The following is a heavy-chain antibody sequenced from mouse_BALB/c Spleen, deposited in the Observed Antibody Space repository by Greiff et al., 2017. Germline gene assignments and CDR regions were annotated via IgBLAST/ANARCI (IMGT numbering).Heavy chain of an antibody. CDR3: ARKSSGYYAMDY. D-gene: IGHD3-1*01. J-gene: IGHJ4*01. CDR2: ISSGGSYT. CDR1: GFTFSSYA. V-gene: IGHV5-9-1*01. Sequence: DVMLVESGGGLVKPGGSLKLSCAASGFTFSSYAMSWVRQTPEKRLEWVATISSGGSYTYYPDSVKGRFTISRDNAKNTLYLQMSSLRSEDTAMYYCARKSSGYYAMDYWGQGTSVTVSS.